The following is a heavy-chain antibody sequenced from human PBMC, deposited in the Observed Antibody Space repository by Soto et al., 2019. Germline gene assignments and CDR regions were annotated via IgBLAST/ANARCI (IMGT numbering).Heavy chain of an antibody. CDR3: ARERRNWNDDYYYYYYMDV. V-gene: IGHV1-8*01. D-gene: IGHD1-20*01. CDR2: MNPNSGNT. CDR1: GYTFTSYD. Sequence: GASVKVSCKASGYTFTSYDINWVRQATGQELEWMGWMNPNSGNTGYAQKFQGRVTMTRNTSISTAYMELSSLRSEDTAVYYCARERRNWNDDYYYYYYMDVWGKGTTVTVSS. J-gene: IGHJ6*03.